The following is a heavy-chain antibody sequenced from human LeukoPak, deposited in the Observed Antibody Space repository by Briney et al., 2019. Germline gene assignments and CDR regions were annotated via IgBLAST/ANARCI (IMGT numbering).Heavy chain of an antibody. J-gene: IGHJ4*02. Sequence: PSQTLSLTCTVSGGSISSSSYYWGWIRQPPGKGLEWIGSIYYSGSTYYNPSLKSRVTISVDTSKNQFSLKLSSVTAADTAVYYCARDDSSGPQVYWGQGTLVTVSS. CDR2: IYYSGST. CDR1: GGSISSSSYY. V-gene: IGHV4-39*02. CDR3: ARDDSSGPQVY. D-gene: IGHD3-22*01.